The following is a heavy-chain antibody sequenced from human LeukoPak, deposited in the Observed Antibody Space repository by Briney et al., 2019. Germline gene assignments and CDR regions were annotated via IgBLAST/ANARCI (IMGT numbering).Heavy chain of an antibody. CDR2: IKQGENEK. V-gene: IGHV3-7*01. D-gene: IGHD2-8*02. CDR1: GFTFSRFW. J-gene: IGHJ4*02. Sequence: GGSLRLSCAASGFTFSRFWMTWVRQAPGKGLEWVATIKQGENEKYYVDSVKGRFTISRDNGKSSLYLEMNSLRAEDTAVYYCAVYCTVGVCYREGIDYWGQGTLVTVSS. CDR3: AVYCTVGVCYREGIDY.